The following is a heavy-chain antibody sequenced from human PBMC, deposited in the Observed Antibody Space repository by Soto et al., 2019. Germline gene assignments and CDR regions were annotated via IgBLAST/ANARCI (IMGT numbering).Heavy chain of an antibody. CDR2: ISGVGDTT. CDR3: VRNLDFYYYVDV. J-gene: IGHJ6*03. CDR1: GFTFSHYA. V-gene: IGHV3-23*01. Sequence: EVQLLESGGDFVQAGGALRLSCAVSGFTFSHYAMSWVRQAPGKGLEWVAAISGVGDTTYYADSVKGRFTISRDNSQSTLFLQMDSLRAGDTALYFCVRNLDFYYYVDVWGKGTRVTVSS.